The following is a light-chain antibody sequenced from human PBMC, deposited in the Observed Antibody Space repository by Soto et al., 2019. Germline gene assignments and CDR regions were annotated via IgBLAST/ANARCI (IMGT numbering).Light chain of an antibody. V-gene: IGLV3-21*04. J-gene: IGLJ2*01. CDR1: NIGSKS. CDR3: QVWDSSSDHLV. CDR2: YDS. Sequence: SSELTQPPSVSVAPGKTARITCGGNNIGSKSMHWYQQKPGQAPVLVIYYDSDRPSGIPERFSGSNSGNTATLTISRVEAGDEADYYCQVWDSSSDHLVFGGGTKLTVL.